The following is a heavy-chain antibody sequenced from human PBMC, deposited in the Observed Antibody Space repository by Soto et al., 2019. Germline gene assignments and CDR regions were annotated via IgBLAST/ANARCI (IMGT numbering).Heavy chain of an antibody. D-gene: IGHD4-17*01. CDR1: GYTFTSYG. Sequence: GASVKVSCKASGYTFTSYGISWVRQAPGQGLEWMGWISAYNGNTNYAQKLQGRVTMTTDTSTSTAYMELRSLRSDDTAVYYCARIRTTVTTFDYYYYMDVWGKGTTVTVSS. CDR2: ISAYNGNT. J-gene: IGHJ6*03. CDR3: ARIRTTVTTFDYYYYMDV. V-gene: IGHV1-18*01.